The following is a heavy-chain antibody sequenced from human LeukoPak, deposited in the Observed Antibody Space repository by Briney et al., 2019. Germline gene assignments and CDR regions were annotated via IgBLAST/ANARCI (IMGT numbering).Heavy chain of an antibody. V-gene: IGHV3-23*01. CDR3: AKEFIKGTFDL. D-gene: IGHD3-10*01. J-gene: IGHJ3*01. Sequence: GGSLRLSCEASGFTFSKYAVDWVRRAPGKGLEWGSVIIGSGSTTYYADSVGGRLTISRDNYKNMLYLQMNSLRAEDTAVYYCAKEFIKGTFDLWGQGTVVSVSS. CDR1: GFTFSKYA. CDR2: IIGSGSTT.